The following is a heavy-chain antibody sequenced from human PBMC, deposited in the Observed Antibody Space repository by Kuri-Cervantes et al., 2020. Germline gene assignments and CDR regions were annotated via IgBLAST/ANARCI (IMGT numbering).Heavy chain of an antibody. CDR1: GGSISSSSYY. CDR3: ARERLRYFVPDS. CDR2: ISHRGST. Sequence: GSLRLSCTVSGGSISSSSYYWGWIRQPPGKGLEWIGEISHRGSTNYNPSLKSRVSISLDTSKNQFSLKLTSVTAADTAVYYCARERLRYFVPDSWGQGALVTVSS. J-gene: IGHJ5*02. V-gene: IGHV4-39*07. D-gene: IGHD3-9*01.